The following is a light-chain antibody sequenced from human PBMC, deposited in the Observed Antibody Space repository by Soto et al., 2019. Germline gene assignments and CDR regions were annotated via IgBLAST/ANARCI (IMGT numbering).Light chain of an antibody. CDR2: DLS. J-gene: IGLJ3*02. Sequence: QSVLTQPASVSGSPGQSITISCTGASTDVGGYKFLSWYQQHPGKAPKLIIFDLSNRPSGVSNRFSGSKSGNAASLTISGLQPEDEAYYYCSSYTSTTTVGVFGGGTKVTVL. CDR3: SSYTSTTTVGV. CDR1: STDVGGYKF. V-gene: IGLV2-14*01.